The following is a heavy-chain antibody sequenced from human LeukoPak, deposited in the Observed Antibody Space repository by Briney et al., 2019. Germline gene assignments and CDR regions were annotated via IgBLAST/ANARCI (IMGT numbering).Heavy chain of an antibody. V-gene: IGHV3-11*05. Sequence: PGGSLRLSCAASGFTFSDYYMSWIRQAPGKGLEWVSYISSSSYTNYADSVKGRFTISRDNAKNSLYLQMNSLRAEDTAAYYCARDHTAMPNRRAFDIWGQGTMVTVSS. CDR3: ARDHTAMPNRRAFDI. D-gene: IGHD5-18*01. J-gene: IGHJ3*02. CDR1: GFTFSDYY. CDR2: ISSSSYT.